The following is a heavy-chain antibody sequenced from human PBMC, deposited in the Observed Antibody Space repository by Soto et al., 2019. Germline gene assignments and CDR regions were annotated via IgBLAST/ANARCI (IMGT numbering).Heavy chain of an antibody. V-gene: IGHV3-74*01. Sequence: QLVESGGGLVQPGGSLRLSCAASGFTLNNYWMHWVRQAPGMGLVWVSRINGDATRTPYADSVKGRFTISRDNARNTLYLQMNSLRAEDTALYYCARGDIAAETFFYYYGMDLWGQGTTVTVS. J-gene: IGHJ6*02. CDR1: GFTLNNYW. D-gene: IGHD6-13*01. CDR2: INGDATRT. CDR3: ARGDIAAETFFYYYGMDL.